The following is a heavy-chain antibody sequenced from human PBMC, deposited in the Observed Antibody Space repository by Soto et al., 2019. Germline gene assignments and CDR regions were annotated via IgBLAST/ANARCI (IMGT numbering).Heavy chain of an antibody. Sequence: QVQLVDSGGGEVQPGRSLTISCAAPGFTFSTYGMHWVRQTPGKGLEWVAVISYDGTNKFYSDSVKGRFTISRDNFKNTLTLQMNSLRADDTAVYSCAKDLQSYGDYDYYCYGMDVWGLGTRVTVSS. D-gene: IGHD4-17*01. CDR2: ISYDGTNK. J-gene: IGHJ6*02. CDR1: GFTFSTYG. V-gene: IGHV3-30*18. CDR3: AKDLQSYGDYDYYCYGMDV.